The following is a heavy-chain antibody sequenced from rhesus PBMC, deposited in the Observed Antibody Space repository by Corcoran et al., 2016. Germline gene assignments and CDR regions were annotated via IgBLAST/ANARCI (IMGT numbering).Heavy chain of an antibody. CDR2: ISGSGGSN. J-gene: IGHJ2*01. Sequence: QVQLQESGPRLVQPSETLSLTFSVPGVSLRSKYRSWYRQPPGKGLEWIGRISGSGGSNEHNPSLKSRVTSSTDTSKNQFSLKLSSGTAAAPAVYYCARDDYYGSGYWDWYFDLWGPGTPITISS. V-gene: IGHV4-160*01. D-gene: IGHD3-28*01. CDR3: ARDDYYGSGYWDWYFDL. CDR1: GVSLRSKY.